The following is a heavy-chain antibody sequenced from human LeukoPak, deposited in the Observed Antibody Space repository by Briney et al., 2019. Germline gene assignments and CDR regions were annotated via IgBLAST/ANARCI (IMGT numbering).Heavy chain of an antibody. Sequence: GGSLRLSCAASGFTFSSYSMNWVRQAPGKGLEWVSSISSGSSYIYYADSVKGRFTISRDNAKNTLYLQMNSLRAEDTAVYYCAKGGDYGLYFDYWGQGTLVTVSS. CDR1: GFTFSSYS. V-gene: IGHV3-21*04. CDR3: AKGGDYGLYFDY. J-gene: IGHJ4*02. D-gene: IGHD4-17*01. CDR2: ISSGSSYI.